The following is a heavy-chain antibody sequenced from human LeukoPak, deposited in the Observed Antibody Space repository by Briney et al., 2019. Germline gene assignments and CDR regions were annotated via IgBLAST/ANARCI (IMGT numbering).Heavy chain of an antibody. CDR3: ARVPGFSSSWYDC. D-gene: IGHD6-13*01. J-gene: IGHJ4*02. V-gene: IGHV3-11*01. Sequence: GGALRLSCAASGFTFSDYYMSWVRQAPGKGLEWVSYISSSGSTIYYADSVKGRFTSSRDNAKNSLYLQMNSVRVEDTAVYYCARVPGFSSSWYDCWGQGTLVTVSS. CDR2: ISSSGSTI. CDR1: GFTFSDYY.